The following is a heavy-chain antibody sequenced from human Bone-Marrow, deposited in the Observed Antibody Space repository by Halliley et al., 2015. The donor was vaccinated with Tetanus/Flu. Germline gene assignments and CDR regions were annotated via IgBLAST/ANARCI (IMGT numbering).Heavy chain of an antibody. CDR3: ALLYDYHFDY. Sequence: KGLEWVGYISYKGTTYYNPSLQSRVTVSLDTSGNQFSLILSSVTAADTAVYHCALLYDYHFDYWGQGALVTVSS. J-gene: IGHJ4*02. D-gene: IGHD3-3*01. CDR2: ISYKGTT. V-gene: IGHV4-31*02.